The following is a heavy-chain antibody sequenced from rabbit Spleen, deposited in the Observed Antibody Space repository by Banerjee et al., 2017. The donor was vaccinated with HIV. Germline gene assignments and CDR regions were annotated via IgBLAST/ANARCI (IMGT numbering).Heavy chain of an antibody. CDR3: ARDGYSRGWGIILYYFNL. J-gene: IGHJ4*01. Sequence: QEQLEESGGDLVKPGASLTLTCTASGFSFSNNYVMCWVRQAPGKGLEWIACISAGSSDNTYYASWAKGRFTISKTSSTTVTLQMTSLTAADTAAYFCARDGYSRGWGIILYYFNLGGQGTLVTVS. V-gene: IGHV1S45*01. CDR1: GFSFSNNYV. CDR2: ISAGSSDNT. D-gene: IGHD4-1*01.